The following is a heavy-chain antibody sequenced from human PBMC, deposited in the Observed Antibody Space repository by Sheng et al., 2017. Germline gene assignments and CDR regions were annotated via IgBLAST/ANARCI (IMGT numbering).Heavy chain of an antibody. CDR1: GGTFSSYT. D-gene: IGHD6-13*01. J-gene: IGHJ6*03. V-gene: IGHV1-69*02. CDR3: ASGAGIAAPGYYMDV. CDR2: IIPILGIA. Sequence: QVQLVQSGAEVKKPGSSVKVSCKASGGTFSSYTISWVRQAPGQGLEWMGRIIPILGIANYAQKFQGRVTITADKSTSTAYMELSSLRSEDTAVYYCASGAGIAAPGYYMDVWGKGTTVTVSS.